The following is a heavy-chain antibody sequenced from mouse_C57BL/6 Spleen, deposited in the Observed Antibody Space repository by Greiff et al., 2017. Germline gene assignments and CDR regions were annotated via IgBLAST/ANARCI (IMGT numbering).Heavy chain of an antibody. CDR1: GYTFTSYW. D-gene: IGHD2-5*01. V-gene: IGHV1-69*01. Sequence: QVQLQQPGAELVMPGASVKLSCKASGYTFTSYWMHWVKQRPGQGLEWIGEIDPSDSYTNYNQKFKGKSTLTVDKSSSTAYMQLSSLTSEDSAVYYCARSYDSNYLWFAYWGQGTLVTVSA. J-gene: IGHJ3*01. CDR2: IDPSDSYT. CDR3: ARSYDSNYLWFAY.